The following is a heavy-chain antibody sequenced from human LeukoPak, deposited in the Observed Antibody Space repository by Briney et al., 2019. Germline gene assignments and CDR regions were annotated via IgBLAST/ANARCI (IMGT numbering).Heavy chain of an antibody. J-gene: IGHJ4*02. CDR1: GYTFTDYA. CDR3: ARDNWVTTFYFDY. D-gene: IGHD4-17*01. V-gene: IGHV1-3*01. CDR2: INAGTGNT. Sequence: GASVKVSCKTSGYTFTDYATHWVRQAPGQRLEWMGWINAGTGNTKYSEKFQGRVTITRDTSASTAYMALSSLRSEDTAAYYCARDNWVTTFYFDYWGQGTLVTVSS.